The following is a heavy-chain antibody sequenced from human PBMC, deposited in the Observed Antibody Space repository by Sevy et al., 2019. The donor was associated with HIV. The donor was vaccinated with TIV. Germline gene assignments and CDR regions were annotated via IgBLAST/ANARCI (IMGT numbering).Heavy chain of an antibody. J-gene: IGHJ4*02. CDR3: AKENHAFYYDY. V-gene: IGHV3-23*01. Sequence: GESLKISCAASGFSFSTYDMSWVRQAPGKGLEGVSSITDSGRATYYADSVKGRFTISRDNSKNTLSLQMNSLRAEDTAIYYCAKENHAFYYDYWGQGTLVTVSS. D-gene: IGHD3-22*01. CDR1: GFSFSTYD. CDR2: ITDSGRAT.